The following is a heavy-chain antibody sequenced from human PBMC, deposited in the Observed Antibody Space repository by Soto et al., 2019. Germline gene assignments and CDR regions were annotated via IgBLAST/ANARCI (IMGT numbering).Heavy chain of an antibody. D-gene: IGHD3-16*01. CDR3: ATPYYFNH. V-gene: IGHV3-21*06. CDR1: GFMVSAYT. J-gene: IGHJ1*01. Sequence: GSLRLGCAASGFMVSAYTMNWVRQAPGKGLEWLSSISDDSSYIDYADSLRGRFTVSRDNARNSLYLQIDSLGVEDTAVYYCATPYYFNHWGPGTLVTVSS. CDR2: ISDDSSYI.